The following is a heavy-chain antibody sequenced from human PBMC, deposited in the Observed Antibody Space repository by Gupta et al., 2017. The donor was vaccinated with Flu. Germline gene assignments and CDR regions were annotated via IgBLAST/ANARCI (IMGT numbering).Heavy chain of an antibody. V-gene: IGHV2-5*01. Sequence: TLQESGPTLVRPPATVTLTCTFSGFSLNTYGVGVGWIRQPPGKALEWLALIYYNDNKHYSPSLETRLAITRDPSKSQVVLRMTNMGPVDTATYYCAHLNDYRFRFDSWGQGTLLTVSS. J-gene: IGHJ5*01. CDR3: AHLNDYRFRFDS. CDR1: GFSLNTYGVG. CDR2: IYYNDNK. D-gene: IGHD3-16*01.